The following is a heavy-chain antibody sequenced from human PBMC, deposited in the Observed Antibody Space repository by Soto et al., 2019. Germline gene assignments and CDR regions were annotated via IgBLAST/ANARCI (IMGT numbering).Heavy chain of an antibody. CDR2: IWYDGSNK. CDR1: GFTFSSYG. Sequence: QVQLVESGGGVVQPGRSLRLSCAASGFTFSSYGMHWVRQAPGKGLEWVAVIWYDGSNKYYADSVKGRFTISRDNSKNTLYLQMNSLRAEDTAVYYCARDVYSGYDWVRYWGQGTLVTVSS. D-gene: IGHD5-12*01. J-gene: IGHJ4*02. V-gene: IGHV3-33*01. CDR3: ARDVYSGYDWVRY.